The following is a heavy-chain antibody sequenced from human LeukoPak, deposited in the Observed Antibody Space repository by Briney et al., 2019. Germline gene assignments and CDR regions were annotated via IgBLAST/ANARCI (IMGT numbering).Heavy chain of an antibody. J-gene: IGHJ6*03. D-gene: IGHD3-9*01. V-gene: IGHV1-2*02. CDR1: GYTFISYA. CDR3: ASQIETLRYFDPYYYYYMDV. CDR2: INPNSGGT. Sequence: ASVKVSCKASGYTFISYAMNWVRQAPGQGLEWMGWINPNSGGTNYAQKFQGRVTMTRDTSISTAYMELSRLRSDDTAVYYCASQIETLRYFDPYYYYYMDVWGKGTTVTISS.